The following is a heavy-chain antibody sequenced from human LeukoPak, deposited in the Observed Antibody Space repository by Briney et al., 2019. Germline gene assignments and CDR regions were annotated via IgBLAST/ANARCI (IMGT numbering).Heavy chain of an antibody. Sequence: SETLSLTCTVSGGSISSYYWSWIRQPPGKGLEWIGYIYYSGSTNYNPSLKSRVTISVDTSKNQFSLKLSSVTAADTAVYYCASGPLYSSGWFDYWGQGTLVTVSS. CDR2: IYYSGST. CDR3: ASGPLYSSGWFDY. CDR1: GGSISSYY. J-gene: IGHJ4*02. D-gene: IGHD6-19*01. V-gene: IGHV4-59*12.